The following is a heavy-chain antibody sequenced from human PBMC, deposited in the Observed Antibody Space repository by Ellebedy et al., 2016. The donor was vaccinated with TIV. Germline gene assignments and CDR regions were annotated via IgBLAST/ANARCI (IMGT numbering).Heavy chain of an antibody. CDR1: GFTFSSSA. Sequence: GGSLRLXXAASGFTFSSSAMTWVRQAPGKGLEWVSTISGRGDTTYYTDSVKGRFTISRDNSKNTVRLQMNSLRADDTAIYYCANRGHTLGYFDYWGQGILVTVSS. CDR2: ISGRGDTT. J-gene: IGHJ4*02. CDR3: ANRGHTLGYFDY. D-gene: IGHD2/OR15-2a*01. V-gene: IGHV3-23*01.